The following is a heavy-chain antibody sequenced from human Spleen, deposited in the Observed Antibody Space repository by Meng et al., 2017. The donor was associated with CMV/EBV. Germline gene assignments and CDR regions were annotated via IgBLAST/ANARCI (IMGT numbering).Heavy chain of an antibody. CDR2: ISSSGTIK. J-gene: IGHJ6*02. V-gene: IGHV3-48*03. CDR1: GFIFGNFE. CDR3: AKDRLSKGYYYYYGMDV. D-gene: IGHD4-11*01. Sequence: GGSLRLSCAASGFIFGNFEMNWVRQAPGKGLEWLSYISSSGTIKYYADSVKGRFTMSRDNAKSSLYLQMNSLRAEDTALYYCAKDRLSKGYYYYYGMDVWGQGTTVTVSS.